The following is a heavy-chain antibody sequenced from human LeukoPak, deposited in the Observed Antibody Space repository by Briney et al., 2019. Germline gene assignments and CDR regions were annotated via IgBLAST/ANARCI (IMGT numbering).Heavy chain of an antibody. CDR1: GYSFTSYW. Sequence: GESLQISCQGSGYSFTSYWIGWVRQLPGKGLEWMGIIYPGDSDTRYSPSFQGQVTISADKSISTAYLQWSSLKASDTAMYYCARRVGYCSSTSCYAVDYWGQGTLVTVSS. CDR2: IYPGDSDT. J-gene: IGHJ4*02. V-gene: IGHV5-51*01. CDR3: ARRVGYCSSTSCYAVDY. D-gene: IGHD2-2*01.